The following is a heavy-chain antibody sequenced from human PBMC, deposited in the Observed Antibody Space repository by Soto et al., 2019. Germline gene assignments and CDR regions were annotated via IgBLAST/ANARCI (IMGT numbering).Heavy chain of an antibody. J-gene: IGHJ4*02. D-gene: IGHD2-21*02. V-gene: IGHV4-4*07. CDR3: ARQRTSVVTQAYFDV. CDR1: GASISGFY. Sequence: KTSETLSLTCTVSGASISGFYWSWIRKSAGKGLEWIGRIYATGSTYNNPSLRSRVSMSIDTSKDQFSLKLKSVTAADTALYFCARQRTSVVTQAYFDVWGPGSLVTVSS. CDR2: IYATGST.